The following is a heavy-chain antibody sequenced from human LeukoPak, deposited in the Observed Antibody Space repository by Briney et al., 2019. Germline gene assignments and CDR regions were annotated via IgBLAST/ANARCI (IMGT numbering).Heavy chain of an antibody. V-gene: IGHV3-49*04. CDR2: IRSKAYGGTT. D-gene: IGHD1-26*01. Sequence: GGSLRLSCTASGFTFGDYAMSWVRRAPGKGLEWVGFIRSKAYGGTTEYAASVKGRFAISRDDSKSVAYLQMNSLKTEATAVYYCTVGGSYYNYWGQGTLVTVSS. CDR1: GFTFGDYA. J-gene: IGHJ4*02. CDR3: TVGGSYYNY.